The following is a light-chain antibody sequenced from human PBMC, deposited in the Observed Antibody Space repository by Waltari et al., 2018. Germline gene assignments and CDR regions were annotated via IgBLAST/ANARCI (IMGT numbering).Light chain of an antibody. CDR3: QKYGTLPAT. CDR2: DAS. CDR1: QCVSRT. J-gene: IGKJ1*01. Sequence: ELVLTQSPGTLSFSPGERATLSCRASQCVSRTLAWYQQNPGQAPRLLIYDASNRATGIPDRFSGSGSGTDFSLTISRLEPEDFAVYYCQKYGTLPATFGQGTKVEIK. V-gene: IGKV3-20*01.